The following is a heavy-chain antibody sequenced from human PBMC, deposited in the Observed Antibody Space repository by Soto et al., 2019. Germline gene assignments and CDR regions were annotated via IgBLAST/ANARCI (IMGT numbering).Heavy chain of an antibody. Sequence: PSETLSLTCTVSGGSISGSSYYWAWIRQPPGKGLEWIATIYYSGNTYYNPSLKSRVTIFVDTSKNQFSLKLTSVTAADTAVYYCARQERYGDYYFDYWGQGTLVTVSS. D-gene: IGHD4-17*01. J-gene: IGHJ4*02. CDR1: GGSISGSSYY. V-gene: IGHV4-39*01. CDR3: ARQERYGDYYFDY. CDR2: IYYSGNT.